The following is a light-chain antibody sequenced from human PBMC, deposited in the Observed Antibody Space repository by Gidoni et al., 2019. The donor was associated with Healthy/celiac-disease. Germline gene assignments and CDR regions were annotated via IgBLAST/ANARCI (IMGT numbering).Light chain of an antibody. V-gene: IGLV2-14*01. CDR2: EVS. J-gene: IGLJ2*01. CDR3: SSYTSSSTLV. Sequence: QSALTQPASVSGSPGQSITISCTGTSSDVGGYNYVSWDQQHPGKAPKLMIYEVSNRPSGVSNRFSGSKSGNTVSLTISGLQAEDEADYYCSSYTSSSTLVFGGGTKLTVL. CDR1: SSDVGGYNY.